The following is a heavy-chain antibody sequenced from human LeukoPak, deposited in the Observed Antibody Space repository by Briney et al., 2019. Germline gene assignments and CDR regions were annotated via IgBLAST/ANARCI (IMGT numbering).Heavy chain of an antibody. CDR3: ARVLAAAGTSDY. J-gene: IGHJ4*02. D-gene: IGHD6-13*01. CDR2: ISSSSSYI. CDR1: GFTFSDYY. V-gene: IGHV3-11*06. Sequence: GGSLRLSCAASGFTFSDYYMSWIRQAPGKGLEWVSSISSSSSYIYYADSVKGRFTISRDNAKNSLYLQMNSLRAEDTAVYYCARVLAAAGTSDYWGQGTLVTVSS.